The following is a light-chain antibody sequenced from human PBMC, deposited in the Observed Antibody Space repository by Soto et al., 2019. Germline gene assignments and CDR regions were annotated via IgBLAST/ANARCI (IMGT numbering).Light chain of an antibody. CDR3: QQRRNWSPFT. Sequence: EIVLTQSPATLSLSPGERATLSCRASQSVSSYLAWYQQKPGQAPRLLIYDASNRATGIPARFSGSGSGTDVTLTISSLEPEDFAVYYCQQRRNWSPFTFXPGTKVDIK. CDR1: QSVSSY. CDR2: DAS. V-gene: IGKV3-11*01. J-gene: IGKJ3*01.